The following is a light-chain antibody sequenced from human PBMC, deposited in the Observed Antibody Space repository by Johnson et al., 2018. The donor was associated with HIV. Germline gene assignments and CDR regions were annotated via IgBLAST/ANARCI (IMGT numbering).Light chain of an antibody. J-gene: IGLJ1*01. Sequence: QSVLTQPPSVSAAPGQKVTISCSGSWSNIGNHYVSWYQQLPGTAPKLLIYENDKRPSGIPDRFSGSKSGTSGTLGITGLQPGDEADYYCATWDSSLSAYVFGTGTKVTVL. CDR3: ATWDSSLSAYV. CDR1: WSNIGNHY. V-gene: IGLV1-51*02. CDR2: END.